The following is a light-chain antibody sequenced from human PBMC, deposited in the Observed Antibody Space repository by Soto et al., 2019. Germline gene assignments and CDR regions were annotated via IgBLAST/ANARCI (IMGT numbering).Light chain of an antibody. CDR2: EAS. CDR1: QSVSSY. J-gene: IGKJ2*01. CDR3: QQRSNWPPDT. V-gene: IGKV3-11*01. Sequence: EIVLTQSPATLSLSPGERDTLSCRASQSVSSYLAWYQQKPGQAPRLLIYEASNRATGIPARFSGRGSGTDFTPTISSLEPEDFAVYYCQQRSNWPPDTFGQGTKREIK.